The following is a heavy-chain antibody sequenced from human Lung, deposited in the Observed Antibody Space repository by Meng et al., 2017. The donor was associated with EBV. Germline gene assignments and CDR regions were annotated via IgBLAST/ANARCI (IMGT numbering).Heavy chain of an antibody. CDR2: IYSSGIT. CDR1: GDSISDYF. J-gene: IGHJ4*02. V-gene: IGHV4-4*07. Sequence: QVQLQESGPGLVKSPETLSLTCTVSGDSISDYFWNWIRQPAGKGLEWIGRIYSSGITNYNPSLQSRVTMSVDTSKNQFSLKLYSVTAADTAVYYCARESFNSGWYSDYWGQGTLVTVSS. D-gene: IGHD6-19*01. CDR3: ARESFNSGWYSDY.